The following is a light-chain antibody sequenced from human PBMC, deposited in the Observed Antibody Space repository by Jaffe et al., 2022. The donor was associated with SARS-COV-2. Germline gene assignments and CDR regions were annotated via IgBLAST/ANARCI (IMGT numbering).Light chain of an antibody. CDR3: QQYDSSPRT. CDR1: QSLSSSC. J-gene: IGKJ1*01. Sequence: EIVLTQSPGTLSLSPGERATLSCRASQSLSSSCLAWYQQKPGQAPRLLIYDASSRATGIPDRFSGSGSGADFTLTISRLEPEDFAVYYCQQYDSSPRTFGQGTKVEIK. CDR2: DAS. V-gene: IGKV3-20*01.